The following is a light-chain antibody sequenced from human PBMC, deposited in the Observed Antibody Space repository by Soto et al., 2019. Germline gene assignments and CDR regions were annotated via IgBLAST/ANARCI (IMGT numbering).Light chain of an antibody. CDR2: DVS. V-gene: IGLV2-14*01. CDR1: SSDVGGYNY. J-gene: IGLJ1*01. Sequence: QSALTQPASVSGSPGQSITISCTGTSSDVGGYNYVSWYQQHPGKAPKLMIYDVSHRPAGVSNRFSGSKSGNTASLTISGLQAEDEADYYCSSYTSSSTLDVFGTGTKLTV. CDR3: SSYTSSSTLDV.